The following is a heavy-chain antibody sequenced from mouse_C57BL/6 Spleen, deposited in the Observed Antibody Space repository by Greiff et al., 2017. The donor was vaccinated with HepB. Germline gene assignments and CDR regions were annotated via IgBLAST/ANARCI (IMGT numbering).Heavy chain of an antibody. CDR3: ARDYSNYVYFDY. Sequence: EVMLVESGGDLVKPGGSLKLSCAASGFTFSSYGMSWVRQTPDKRLEWVATISSGGSYTYYPDSVKGRFTISRDNAKNTLYLQMSSLKSEDTAMYYCARDYSNYVYFDYWGQGTTLTVSS. V-gene: IGHV5-6*01. CDR2: ISSGGSYT. J-gene: IGHJ2*01. D-gene: IGHD2-5*01. CDR1: GFTFSSYG.